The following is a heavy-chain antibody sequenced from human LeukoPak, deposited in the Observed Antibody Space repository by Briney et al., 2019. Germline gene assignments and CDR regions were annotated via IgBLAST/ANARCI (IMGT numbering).Heavy chain of an antibody. CDR2: INHRGST. V-gene: IGHV4-34*01. J-gene: IGHJ4*02. Sequence: GSLRLSCAASGFDFSNYVMTWVRQAPGKGLEWIGEINHRGSTKYNPSLKSRVTISVDTSKNQFSLNLRSATAADTAVYYCARGDILTGYSYWGQGTLVTVSS. D-gene: IGHD3-9*01. CDR1: GFDFSNYV. CDR3: ARGDILTGYSY.